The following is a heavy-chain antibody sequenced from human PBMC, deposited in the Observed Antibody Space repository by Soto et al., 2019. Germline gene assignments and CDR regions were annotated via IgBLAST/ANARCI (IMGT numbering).Heavy chain of an antibody. CDR2: INPSGGST. CDR3: ARDRGRISSGWYRYYYDMDV. D-gene: IGHD6-19*01. CDR1: GYTFTSYY. Sequence: QVQLVQSGAEVKKPGASVKVSCKASGYTFTSYYMHWVRQAPVHWREWMGIINPSGGSTSYAQKFQGRVTMTRDTSTSTVYMELSSLRSEDTAVYYCARDRGRISSGWYRYYYDMDVWGKGTTVTVSS. V-gene: IGHV1-46*03. J-gene: IGHJ6*03.